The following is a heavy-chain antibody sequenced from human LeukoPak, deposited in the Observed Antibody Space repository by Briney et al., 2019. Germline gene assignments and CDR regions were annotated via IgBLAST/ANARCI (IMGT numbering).Heavy chain of an antibody. D-gene: IGHD2-2*01. Sequence: SQTLSLTCTVSGGSISSGSYYWSWIRQPAGKGLEWIGRIYTSGSTNYNPSLKSRVTISVDTSKNQFSLKLSSVTAADTAVYYCARGYSRYCSSTSCTQRDYWGQGTLVTVSS. V-gene: IGHV4-61*02. CDR3: ARGYSRYCSSTSCTQRDY. CDR1: GGSISSGSYY. J-gene: IGHJ4*02. CDR2: IYTSGST.